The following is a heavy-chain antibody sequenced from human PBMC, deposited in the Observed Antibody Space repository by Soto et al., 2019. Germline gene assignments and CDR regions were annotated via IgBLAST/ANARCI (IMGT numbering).Heavy chain of an antibody. D-gene: IGHD3-3*01. CDR2: INAGNGNT. Sequence: QVQLVQSGAEVKKPGASVKVSCKASGYTFTSYAMHWVRQAPGQRLEWMGWINAGNGNTKYSQKFQGRVTITRDTSASTDYMELSSLRSEDTAVYYCARDTRQKYDFWSGPFDYWGQGTLVTVSS. CDR1: GYTFTSYA. V-gene: IGHV1-3*01. CDR3: ARDTRQKYDFWSGPFDY. J-gene: IGHJ4*02.